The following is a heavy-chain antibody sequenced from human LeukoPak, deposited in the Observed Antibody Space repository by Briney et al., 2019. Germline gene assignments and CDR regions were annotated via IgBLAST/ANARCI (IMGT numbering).Heavy chain of an antibody. CDR3: ARKFAS. V-gene: IGHV3-23*01. CDR1: GFTFSTYA. Sequence: GGSLRLSCAASGFTFSTYAMSWVRQAPEKGLEWVSGLSTSGDTTHYADSVKGRFTISRDNSKNTLYLQMNSLRAEDTAIYYCARKFASWGQGTMVAVS. J-gene: IGHJ3*01. CDR2: LSTSGDTT. D-gene: IGHD2-21*01.